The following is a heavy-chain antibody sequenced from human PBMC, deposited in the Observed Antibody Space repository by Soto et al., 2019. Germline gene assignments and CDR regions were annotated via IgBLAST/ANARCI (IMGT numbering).Heavy chain of an antibody. CDR3: ARVIAAAGTGLFDY. D-gene: IGHD6-13*01. Sequence: QVQLQQWGAGLLKPSETLSLTCAVFGGSFSGYYWSWIRQPPGKGLEWIGEINHSGSTNYNPSLKSRVTISVDTSKNQFSLKLSSVTAADTAVYYCARVIAAAGTGLFDYWGQGTLVTVSS. J-gene: IGHJ4*02. CDR2: INHSGST. V-gene: IGHV4-34*01. CDR1: GGSFSGYY.